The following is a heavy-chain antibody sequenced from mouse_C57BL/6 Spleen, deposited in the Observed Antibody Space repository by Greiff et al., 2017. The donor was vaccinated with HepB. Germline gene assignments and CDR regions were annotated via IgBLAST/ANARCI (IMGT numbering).Heavy chain of an antibody. V-gene: IGHV1-80*01. CDR2: IYPGDGDT. CDR1: GYAFSSYW. Sequence: QVQLKESGAELVKPGASVKISCKASGYAFSSYWMNWVKQRPGKGLEWIGQIYPGDGDTNYNGKFKGKATLTADKSSSTAYMQLSSLTSEDSAVYFCAPTPFYYGNHYFDYWGQGTTLTVSS. CDR3: APTPFYYGNHYFDY. J-gene: IGHJ2*01. D-gene: IGHD2-1*01.